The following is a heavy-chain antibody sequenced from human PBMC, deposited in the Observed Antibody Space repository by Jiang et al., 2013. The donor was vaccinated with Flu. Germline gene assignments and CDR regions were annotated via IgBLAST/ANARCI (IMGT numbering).Heavy chain of an antibody. J-gene: IGHJ4*02. CDR2: IYSSGST. CDR3: ARESSNY. CDR1: GGSVSGYY. Sequence: TCTVSGGSVSGYYWTWIRQPAGKGLEWIGRIYSSGSTNSNPSLKSRVTVSVDTSKNQFSLRLTSVTAADTAIYYCARESSNYWGQGTLVTVSS. V-gene: IGHV4-4*07.